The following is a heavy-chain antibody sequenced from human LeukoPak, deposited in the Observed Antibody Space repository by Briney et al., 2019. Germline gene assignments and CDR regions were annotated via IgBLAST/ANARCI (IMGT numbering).Heavy chain of an antibody. CDR1: GYTFTGYY. J-gene: IGHJ5*02. Sequence: ASVKVSCKASGYTFTGYYMHWVRQAPGQGLEWMGWINPNSGGTNYARKFQGRVTMTRDTSISTAYMELSRLRSDDTAVYYCARGRAYYYDSSGYYGIDWFDPWGQGTLVTVSS. D-gene: IGHD3-22*01. CDR3: ARGRAYYYDSSGYYGIDWFDP. CDR2: INPNSGGT. V-gene: IGHV1-2*02.